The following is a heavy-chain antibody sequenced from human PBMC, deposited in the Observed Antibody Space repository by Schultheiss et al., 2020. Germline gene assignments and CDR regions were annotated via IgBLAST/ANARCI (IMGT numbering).Heavy chain of an antibody. CDR3: ARELELRLAYYYYYGMDV. V-gene: IGHV4-39*02. Sequence: SETLSLTCTVSGASISSSSYYWGWIRQPPGKGLEWIGSIYYGGSTYYNPSLKSRVTISVDTSKNQFSLKLSSVTAADTAVYYCARELELRLAYYYYYGMDVWGQGTTVTVSS. J-gene: IGHJ6*02. D-gene: IGHD1-7*01. CDR1: GASISSSSYY. CDR2: IYYGGST.